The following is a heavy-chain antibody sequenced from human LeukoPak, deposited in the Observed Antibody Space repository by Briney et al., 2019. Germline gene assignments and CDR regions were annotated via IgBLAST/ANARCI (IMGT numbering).Heavy chain of an antibody. J-gene: IGHJ4*02. V-gene: IGHV4-4*07. D-gene: IGHD1/OR15-1a*01. CDR2: IYSSGYT. CDR1: GGAIRSHY. CDR3: ARGEHSVDS. Sequence: SETLSLTCTVSGGAIRSHYWNWIQQPAGKGLEWIGRIYSSGYTNDNPFLESRITMSVDMSKNQFSLRLNSVTAADTAVYYCARGEHSVDSWGQGMLVTVSS.